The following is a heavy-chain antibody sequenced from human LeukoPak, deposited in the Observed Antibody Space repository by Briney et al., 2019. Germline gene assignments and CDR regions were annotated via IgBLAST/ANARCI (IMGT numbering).Heavy chain of an antibody. CDR3: ARGYYGSGSFEDV. V-gene: IGHV3-30*04. J-gene: IGHJ6*02. CDR2: ISYDGSNK. D-gene: IGHD3-10*01. CDR1: GFTFSSYA. Sequence: ASGFTFSSYAMHWVRQAPGKGLEGVAVISYDGSNKYYADSAKGRFTISRDNSKNTLYLQMNSLRAEDTVVYYCARGYYGSGSFEDVWGQGTTVTVSS.